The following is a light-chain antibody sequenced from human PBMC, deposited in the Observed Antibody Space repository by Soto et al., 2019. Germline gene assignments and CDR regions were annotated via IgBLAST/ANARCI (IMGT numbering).Light chain of an antibody. CDR1: QGISNS. J-gene: IGKJ4*01. Sequence: DIQMTQSPSAMSASVGDRVNITCRASQGISNSLAWFQQKPGKVPTRLIYAASSLQSGVPSRFSGSGSGTEFTLTISSLQPEDFATYYCLQHNSYPLTFGGGTRVEIK. CDR2: AAS. V-gene: IGKV1-17*03. CDR3: LQHNSYPLT.